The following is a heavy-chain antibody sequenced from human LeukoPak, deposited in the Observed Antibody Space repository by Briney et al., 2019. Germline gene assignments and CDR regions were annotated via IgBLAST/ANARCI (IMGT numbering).Heavy chain of an antibody. CDR3: ARAADPLPYYYYYYMDV. J-gene: IGHJ6*03. V-gene: IGHV3-30*04. CDR1: GFTFSSYA. Sequence: GGSLRLSCAASGFTFSSYAMHWVRQAPGKGLEWVAVISYDGSNKYYADSVKGRFTISRDNSKNTLYLQMNSLRAEDTAVYYCARAADPLPYYYYYYMDVWGKGTTVTVSS. CDR2: ISYDGSNK.